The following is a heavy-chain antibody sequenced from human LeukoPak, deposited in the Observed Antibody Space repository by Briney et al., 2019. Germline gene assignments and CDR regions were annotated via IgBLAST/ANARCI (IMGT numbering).Heavy chain of an antibody. CDR1: GFTVSSNY. Sequence: GGPLRLSCAASGFTVSSNYMSWVRQAPGKGLEWVSVIYSGGSTYYADSVKGRFTISRDNSKNTLYLQMNSLRAEDTAVYYCARNNWNHAWFDPWGQGTLVTVSS. CDR2: IYSGGST. V-gene: IGHV3-66*01. J-gene: IGHJ5*02. CDR3: ARNNWNHAWFDP. D-gene: IGHD1-14*01.